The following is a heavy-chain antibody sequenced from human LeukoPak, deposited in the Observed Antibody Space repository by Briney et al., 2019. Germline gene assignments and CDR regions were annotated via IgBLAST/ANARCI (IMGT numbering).Heavy chain of an antibody. J-gene: IGHJ4*02. D-gene: IGHD4-17*01. Sequence: SETLSLTCTVSGGSVSSGSYYWSWIRQPPGKGLEWIGYIYYRGSTNYNPSLKSRVTISVDTSKNQFSLKLSSVTAADTAVYYCARVRAVTIFDYWGQGTLVTVSS. CDR2: IYYRGST. CDR3: ARVRAVTIFDY. V-gene: IGHV4-61*01. CDR1: GGSVSSGSYY.